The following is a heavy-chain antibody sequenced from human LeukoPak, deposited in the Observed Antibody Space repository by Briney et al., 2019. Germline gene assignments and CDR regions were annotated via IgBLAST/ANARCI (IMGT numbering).Heavy chain of an antibody. CDR2: ISRHGSST. Sequence: GGSLRLSCAASGFTFSSYAMHWVRQAPGKGLEYVSAISRHGSSTYYANSVKGRFTISRDNSKNTLYLQMGSLRAEDVAVYYCTRVGDDDAFDIWGXGTMVTVSX. J-gene: IGHJ3*02. V-gene: IGHV3-64*01. D-gene: IGHD3-16*01. CDR3: TRVGDDDAFDI. CDR1: GFTFSSYA.